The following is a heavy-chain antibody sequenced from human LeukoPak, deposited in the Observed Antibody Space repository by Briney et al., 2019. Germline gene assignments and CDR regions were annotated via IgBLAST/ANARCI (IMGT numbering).Heavy chain of an antibody. CDR2: IYTSGST. V-gene: IGHV4-61*02. CDR1: VGSISSGSYY. D-gene: IGHD6-13*01. CDR3: ARGNLGIAAAGTLRFDP. J-gene: IGHJ5*02. Sequence: SETLSLTCTVSVGSISSGSYYWSWIRQPAGKGLEWIGRIYTSGSTNYNPSLKSRVTISVDTSKNQFSLKLSSVTAADTAVYYCARGNLGIAAAGTLRFDPWGQGTLVTVSS.